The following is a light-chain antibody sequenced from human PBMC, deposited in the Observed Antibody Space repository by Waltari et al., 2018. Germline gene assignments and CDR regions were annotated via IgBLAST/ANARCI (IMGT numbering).Light chain of an antibody. CDR1: TSDVGGYHY. J-gene: IGLJ1*01. V-gene: IGLV2-11*01. CDR3: CSYAGSYTYV. CDR2: DVS. Sequence: QSALTQPRSVSGSPGLSVTISCTGTTSDVGGYHYVSWFQQHPGNAPKLIIYDVSERPSGVPDRFSGSKSDNTASLTISGLQAEDEADYYCCSYAGSYTYVFGSGTKVTVL.